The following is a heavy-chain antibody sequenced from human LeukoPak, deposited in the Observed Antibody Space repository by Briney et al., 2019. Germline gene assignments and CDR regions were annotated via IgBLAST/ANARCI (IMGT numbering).Heavy chain of an antibody. CDR1: GLRFNTYA. CDR3: AQDHLGFGDYWFGY. Sequence: GGSLRLSCVTPGLRFNTYAMSWVRQAPGKGLEWVSAISAGGDGTHYADSVKGRFTVSRDNSKNTLFLQMNSLRVEDTAVYYCAQDHLGFGDYWFGYWGQGTLVSVSS. J-gene: IGHJ4*02. V-gene: IGHV3-23*01. CDR2: ISAGGDGT. D-gene: IGHD4-17*01.